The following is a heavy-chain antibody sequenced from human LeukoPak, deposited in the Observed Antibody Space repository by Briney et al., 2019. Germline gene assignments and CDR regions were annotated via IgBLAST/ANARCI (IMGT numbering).Heavy chain of an antibody. V-gene: IGHV3-23*01. CDR3: AKDLSGTNYYYYGMDV. Sequence: GGSLRLSCAAFGFTFSSYAMSWVRQAPGKGLEWVSAISGSGGSTYYADSVKGRFTISRDNSKNTLYLQMNSLRAEDTAVYYCAKDLSGTNYYYYGMDVWGQGTTVTVSS. CDR2: ISGSGGST. D-gene: IGHD3-16*02. J-gene: IGHJ6*02. CDR1: GFTFSSYA.